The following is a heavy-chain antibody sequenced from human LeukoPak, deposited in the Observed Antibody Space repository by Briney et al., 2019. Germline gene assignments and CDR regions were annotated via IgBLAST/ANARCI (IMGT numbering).Heavy chain of an antibody. CDR2: IYHSGST. J-gene: IGHJ4*02. CDR1: GGSISSSFYY. D-gene: IGHD5-24*01. V-gene: IGHV4-39*01. CDR3: ARTRRRLQFYDY. Sequence: SETLSLTCTVSGGSISSSFYYWGWIRQPPGKGLEWIGSIYHSGSTYYNPSLKSRVTISVDTSRNQFSLNLSSVTAADTAVYYCARTRRRLQFYDYWGQGTLVTVSS.